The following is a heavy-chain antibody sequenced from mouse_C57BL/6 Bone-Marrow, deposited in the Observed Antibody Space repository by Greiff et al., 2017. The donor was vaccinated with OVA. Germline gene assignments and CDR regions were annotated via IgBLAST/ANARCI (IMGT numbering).Heavy chain of an antibody. CDR1: GYTFTSYD. Sequence: VMLVESGPELVKPGASVKLSCKASGYTFTSYDINWVKQRPGQGLEWIGWIYPRDGSTKYNEKFKGKATLTVDTSSSTAYMELHSLTSEDSAVYFCARSEGITTVVVDYWGQGTTLTVSS. V-gene: IGHV1-85*01. CDR3: ARSEGITTVVVDY. D-gene: IGHD1-1*01. CDR2: IYPRDGST. J-gene: IGHJ2*01.